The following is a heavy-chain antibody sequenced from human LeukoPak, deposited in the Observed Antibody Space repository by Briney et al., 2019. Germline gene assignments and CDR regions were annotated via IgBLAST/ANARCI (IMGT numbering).Heavy chain of an antibody. CDR3: ARVRQWLETDFDY. Sequence: SVKVSCKASGGTFSSYAISWVRQAPGQGLEWMGRIIPIFGTANYAQKFQGRVTITTDESTSTAYMELSSLRSEDTAVYYCARVRQWLETDFDYWGQGTLVTVSS. J-gene: IGHJ4*02. V-gene: IGHV1-69*05. D-gene: IGHD6-19*01. CDR1: GGTFSSYA. CDR2: IIPIFGTA.